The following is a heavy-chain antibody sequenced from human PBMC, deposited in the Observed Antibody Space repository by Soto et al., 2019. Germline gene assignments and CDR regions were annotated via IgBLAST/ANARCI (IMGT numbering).Heavy chain of an antibody. CDR3: ARRQLTSVTTPERYYDLDV. Sequence: EVQLVQSGAEVKKPGEFLKISCKGSGYSFTNYWIGWVRQMPGKGLEWMGIIYPGDSDTRYSPSFQGQVTISVDKSITTAYLQWNSLKASDTAIYYCARRQLTSVTTPERYYDLDVWGKGTTVTVSS. J-gene: IGHJ6*03. D-gene: IGHD1-1*01. CDR2: IYPGDSDT. V-gene: IGHV5-51*06. CDR1: GYSFTNYW.